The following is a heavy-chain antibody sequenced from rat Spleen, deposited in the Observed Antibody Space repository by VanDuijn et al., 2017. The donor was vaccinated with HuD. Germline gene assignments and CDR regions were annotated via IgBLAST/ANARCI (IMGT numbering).Heavy chain of an antibody. D-gene: IGHD1-11*01. V-gene: IGHV5-22*01. CDR1: GFTFSDYY. Sequence: EVHLVESGGGLVQPGRSLKLSCAASGFTFSDYYMAWVRQAPKKGLEWVASISHEGSSPEYGNAVKGRFTISRDNAKNTLYLQMNSLRSEDTATYYCARHTRVWWFAYWGQGTLVTVSS. CDR2: ISHEGSSP. CDR3: ARHTRVWWFAY. J-gene: IGHJ3*01.